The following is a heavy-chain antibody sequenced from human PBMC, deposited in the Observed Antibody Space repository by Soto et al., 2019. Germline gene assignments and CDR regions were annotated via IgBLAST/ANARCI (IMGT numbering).Heavy chain of an antibody. J-gene: IGHJ6*02. Sequence: QLQLQESGPGLVKPSETLSLTCTVSSAPVSSSTYTWGWIRQPPGKGLEWIGSIYYSGSTYYNPSLNSRVTVSVDTSNNQFSLKVTSVTAADTAVYYCARLHGYCISSSCHGHYAMDVWGQGTTVTVS. CDR2: IYYSGST. CDR1: SAPVSSSTYT. V-gene: IGHV4-39*01. D-gene: IGHD2-2*01. CDR3: ARLHGYCISSSCHGHYAMDV.